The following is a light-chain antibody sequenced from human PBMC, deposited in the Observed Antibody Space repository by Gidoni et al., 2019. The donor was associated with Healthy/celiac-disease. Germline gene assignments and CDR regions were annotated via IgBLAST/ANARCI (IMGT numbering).Light chain of an antibody. CDR3: QSYDSSLSGHVV. Sequence: QSGLTQPPSVSGAPGQRVTISCTGSSSNIGAGYDVHWYQQLPGTAPKLLIYGNSHRPSGVPDRFSGSKSGTSASLAITGLQAEDEADYYCQSYDSSLSGHVVFGGGTKLTVL. J-gene: IGLJ2*01. V-gene: IGLV1-40*01. CDR1: SSNIGAGYD. CDR2: GNS.